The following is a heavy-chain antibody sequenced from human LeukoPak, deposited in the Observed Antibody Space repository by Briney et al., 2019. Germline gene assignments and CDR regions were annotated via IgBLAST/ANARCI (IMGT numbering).Heavy chain of an antibody. D-gene: IGHD4-17*01. CDR2: INQDGSEN. J-gene: IGHJ4*02. CDR3: AREGPYGDYYFDY. V-gene: IGHV3-7*03. Sequence: GGSLRLSCAASGFTFNDYWTSWVRQAPGRGLEWVANINQDGSENYYVDSMKGRFTSSRDSAKNSVYLQMNSLRAEDTAVYYCAREGPYGDYYFDYWGQGTLVTVSS. CDR1: GFTFNDYW.